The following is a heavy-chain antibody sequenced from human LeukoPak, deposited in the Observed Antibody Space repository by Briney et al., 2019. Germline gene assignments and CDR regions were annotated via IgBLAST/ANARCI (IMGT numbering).Heavy chain of an antibody. D-gene: IGHD3-3*01. CDR3: ARGGQITYYDFWSGYHFDY. CDR1: GYTFTGYY. V-gene: IGHV1-2*02. CDR2: INPNSGGT. J-gene: IGHJ4*02. Sequence: GASVKVSCKASGYTFTGYYMHWVRQAPGQGLAWMGWINPNSGGTNYAQKFQGRVTMTRDTSISTAYMELSRLRSDDTAVYYCARGGQITYYDFWSGYHFDYWGQGTLVTVSS.